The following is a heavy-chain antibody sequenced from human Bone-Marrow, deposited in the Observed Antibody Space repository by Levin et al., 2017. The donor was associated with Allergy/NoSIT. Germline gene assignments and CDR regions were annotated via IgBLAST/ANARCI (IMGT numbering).Heavy chain of an antibody. J-gene: IGHJ5*02. CDR3: ARDRTVEDDWFDP. D-gene: IGHD7-27*01. V-gene: IGHV1-2*02. Sequence: ASVKVSCKASGYIFTDYYMHWVRQAPGQGLEWMGWINPNSGVAKSAQRFQGRVTMTRDTSIRTAYMDLSSLRSDDTAVYYCARDRTVEDDWFDPWGQGTLVTVSS. CDR1: GYIFTDYY. CDR2: INPNSGVA.